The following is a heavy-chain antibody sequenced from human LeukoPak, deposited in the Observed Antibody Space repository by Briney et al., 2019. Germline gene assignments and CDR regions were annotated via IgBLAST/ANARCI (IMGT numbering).Heavy chain of an antibody. V-gene: IGHV1-2*02. CDR3: ARVGATIAIRLDY. D-gene: IGHD5-12*01. CDR1: GYTFTGYY. Sequence: ASVKVSCKASGYTFTGYYMHWVRQAPGQGLECMGWINPNSGGTNYAQKFQGRVTMTRDTSISTAYMELSRLRSDDTAVYYCARVGATIAIRLDYWGQGTLVTVSS. CDR2: INPNSGGT. J-gene: IGHJ4*02.